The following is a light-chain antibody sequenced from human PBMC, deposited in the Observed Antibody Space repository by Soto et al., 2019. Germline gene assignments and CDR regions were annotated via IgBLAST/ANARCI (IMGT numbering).Light chain of an antibody. CDR1: QSVSSN. CDR3: QQYNNLYT. CDR2: DAS. Sequence: EVVMTQSPATLSVSPGERATLSCRASQSVSSNLAWYQQKPGQPPRLLVFDASTRAAGIPARFSGSGSGPEFTLTISSLQSEDFAVYYCQQYNNLYTFGQGTKLEIK. J-gene: IGKJ2*01. V-gene: IGKV3-15*01.